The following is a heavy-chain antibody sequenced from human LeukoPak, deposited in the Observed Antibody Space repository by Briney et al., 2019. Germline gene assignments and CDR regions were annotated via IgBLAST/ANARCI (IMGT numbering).Heavy chain of an antibody. CDR2: ISYDGSNK. CDR3: AKMRTPTAHSGDAFDI. Sequence: GRSLRLSCAASGFTFSSYGIHWVRQAPGKGLEWVAVISYDGSNKYYVDSVKGRFTISRDNSKNTLNLQMNSLRAEDTAVYCCAKMRTPTAHSGDAFDIWGQGTMVTVSS. V-gene: IGHV3-30*18. CDR1: GFTFSSYG. J-gene: IGHJ3*02. D-gene: IGHD4-17*01.